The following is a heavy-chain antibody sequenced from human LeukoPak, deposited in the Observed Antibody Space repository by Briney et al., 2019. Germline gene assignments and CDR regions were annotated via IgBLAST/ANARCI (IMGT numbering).Heavy chain of an antibody. CDR1: GDSVSSNSAA. V-gene: IGHV6-1*01. J-gene: IGHJ5*02. D-gene: IGHD2-15*01. CDR3: ARDFGQGYCSGGSCQNWFDP. CDR2: TFYRSKWYN. Sequence: SQTLSLTCALSGDSVSSNSAAWNWIRQSPSRGLEWLGRTFYRSKWYNDYAVSVKSRITINPDTSKNQFSLQLNSVTPEDTAVYYCARDFGQGYCSGGSCQNWFDPWGQGTLVTVSS.